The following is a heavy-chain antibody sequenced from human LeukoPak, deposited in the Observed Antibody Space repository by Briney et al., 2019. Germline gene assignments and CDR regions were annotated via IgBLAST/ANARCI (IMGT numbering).Heavy chain of an antibody. CDR2: IYDSGSA. J-gene: IGHJ4*02. CDR1: GGDITTSIRSIGSYY. Sequence: SETLSLTCSVSGGDITTSIRSIGSYYWSWLRQPPGKGLEWISYIYDSGSANYNPSLKSRVTISVDMPKNHFSLKLTSVTAADTAIYYCARAPYCYDSGGYWSKPRYFDYWGQGIPVTVSS. CDR3: ARAPYCYDSGGYWSKPRYFDY. D-gene: IGHD3-22*01. V-gene: IGHV4-61*03.